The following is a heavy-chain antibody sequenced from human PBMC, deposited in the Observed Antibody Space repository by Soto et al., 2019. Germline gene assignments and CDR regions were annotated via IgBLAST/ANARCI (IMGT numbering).Heavy chain of an antibody. V-gene: IGHV4-59*01. J-gene: IGHJ4*02. CDR3: TRVGGYYGDYPNFDY. CDR2: IYYSGST. CDR1: GGSINGYY. Sequence: SETLSLTCTVSGGSINGYYWSWIRQPPGKGLQWIGNIYYSGSTNRNPSLKSRVTISVVSSKNQVSLKLSSVTAADTAVYYCTRVGGYYGDYPNFDYWGQGTLVTVSS. D-gene: IGHD4-17*01.